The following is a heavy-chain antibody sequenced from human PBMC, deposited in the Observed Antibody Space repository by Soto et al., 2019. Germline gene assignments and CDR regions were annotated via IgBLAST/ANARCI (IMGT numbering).Heavy chain of an antibody. CDR3: ASPAHIVGATGYFQH. D-gene: IGHD1-26*01. CDR2: IIPIFGTA. CDR1: GGTFSSYA. Sequence: QVQLVQSGAEAKKPGSSVKVSCKASGGTFSSYAISWVRQAPGQGLEWMGGIIPIFGTANYAQKFQGRVTITADESTSTAYMELSSLRSEDTAVYYCASPAHIVGATGYFQHWGQGTLVTVSS. J-gene: IGHJ1*01. V-gene: IGHV1-69*01.